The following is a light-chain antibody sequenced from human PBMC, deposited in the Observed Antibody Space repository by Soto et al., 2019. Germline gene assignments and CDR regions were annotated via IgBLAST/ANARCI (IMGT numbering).Light chain of an antibody. CDR3: QQYSTAPLT. Sequence: EIVLTHSPGTLSLSPGERATLSCRASLTVSDNYLAWYQQKAGQAPRLVIYGASNRATGIPDRFSASGSGTDFTLTISRLEPEDFAVYYCQQYSTAPLTFGQGTKVEVK. CDR2: GAS. CDR1: LTVSDNY. V-gene: IGKV3-20*01. J-gene: IGKJ1*01.